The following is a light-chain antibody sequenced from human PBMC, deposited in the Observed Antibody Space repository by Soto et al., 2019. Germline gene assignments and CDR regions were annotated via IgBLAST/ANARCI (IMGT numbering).Light chain of an antibody. V-gene: IGLV2-14*01. CDR2: DVS. J-gene: IGLJ2*01. CDR1: SSDVGGYNY. Sequence: QYALTQPASVSGSPGQSITISCTGTSSDVGGYNYVSWYQQHPGKAPKLIIYDVSNRPSGVSNRFSDSKSGNTASLTISGLQAEDEADYYGNSYTSSSTLVVFGGGTKLTVL. CDR3: NSYTSSSTLVV.